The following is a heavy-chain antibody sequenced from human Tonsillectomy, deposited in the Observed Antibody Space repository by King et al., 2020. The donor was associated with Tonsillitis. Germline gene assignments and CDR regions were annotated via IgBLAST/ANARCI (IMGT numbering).Heavy chain of an antibody. D-gene: IGHD3-10*01. CDR3: ATHVVQLRGFGESDC. Sequence: LQLQESGPGLVKPSETLSLTCTVSGGSISSSNYYWGWFRQPPGKGLEWIGSVYYRGRSHFNESLRGRVTLSVDSSKNQFSLRVTSVTTADTAVYFCATHVVQLRGFGESDCWGQGTLVTVSS. J-gene: IGHJ4*02. CDR2: VYYRGRS. CDR1: GGSISSSNYY. V-gene: IGHV4-39*01.